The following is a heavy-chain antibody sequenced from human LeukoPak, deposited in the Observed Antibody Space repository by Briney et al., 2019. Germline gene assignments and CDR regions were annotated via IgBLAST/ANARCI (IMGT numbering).Heavy chain of an antibody. V-gene: IGHV1-8*03. D-gene: IGHD4-11*01. CDR3: ARGRTTVTPDFDY. J-gene: IGHJ4*02. Sequence: ASVKVSCKASGYTFTSYDINWVRQATGQGLEWMGWMNPNSGNTGYAQKFQGRVTITRNTSISTAYMELSSLRSEDTAVYYCARGRTTVTPDFDYWGQGTLVTVSS. CDR1: GYTFTSYD. CDR2: MNPNSGNT.